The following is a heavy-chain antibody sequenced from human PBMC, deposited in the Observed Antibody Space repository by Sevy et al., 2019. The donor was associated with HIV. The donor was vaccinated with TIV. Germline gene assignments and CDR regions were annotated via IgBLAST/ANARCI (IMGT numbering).Heavy chain of an antibody. D-gene: IGHD3-16*01. J-gene: IGHJ3*02. CDR3: ARGPRVHRGGPDAFDI. CDR1: GDSVSSNSAA. CDR2: TYHRSKWYN. Sequence: SQTLSLTCAISGDSVSSNSAAWNWIRQSPSRGLEWLGRTYHRSKWYNDYAVSVKSRITINPDTSKNQFSLQLNSVTPEDTAVYYCARGPRVHRGGPDAFDIWGQGTMVTVSS. V-gene: IGHV6-1*01.